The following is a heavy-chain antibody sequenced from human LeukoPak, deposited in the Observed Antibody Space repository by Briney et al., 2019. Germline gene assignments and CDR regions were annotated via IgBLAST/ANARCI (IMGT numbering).Heavy chain of an antibody. CDR3: AKDRNVYYYDSSGPQGYFQH. Sequence: GSLRLSCAASGFTFSSYGMHWVRQAPCKGLDWVAVISYDGSNKYYADSVKGRFTISRDNSKNTLYLQMNSLRAEDTAVYYCAKDRNVYYYDSSGPQGYFQHWGQGTLVTVSS. CDR1: GFTFSSYG. CDR2: ISYDGSNK. D-gene: IGHD3-22*01. V-gene: IGHV3-30*18. J-gene: IGHJ1*01.